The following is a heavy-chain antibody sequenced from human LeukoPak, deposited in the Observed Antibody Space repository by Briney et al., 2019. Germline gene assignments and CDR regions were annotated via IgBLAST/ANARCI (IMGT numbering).Heavy chain of an antibody. CDR3: AGNATFEY. D-gene: IGHD4-23*01. Sequence: GGSLRLSCAASGFTFSSYAMHWVRQAPGKGLEYVSAISSNGGSTYYADSVKGRFTISRDNSKNTLYLQMGSLRAEDMAMYYRAGNATFEYWGQGTMVTVSS. J-gene: IGHJ4*02. CDR2: ISSNGGST. V-gene: IGHV3-64*02. CDR1: GFTFSSYA.